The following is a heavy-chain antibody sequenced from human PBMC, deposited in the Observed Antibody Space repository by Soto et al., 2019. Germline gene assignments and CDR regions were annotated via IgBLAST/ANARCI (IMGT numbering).Heavy chain of an antibody. J-gene: IGHJ4*02. CDR2: ISGSGGST. CDR1: GFTFSSYA. D-gene: IGHD3-22*01. CDR3: AKVGRCYYDSSGAFDY. V-gene: IGHV3-23*01. Sequence: GGSLRLSCAASGFTFSSYAMSWVRQAPGKGLEWVSAISGSGGSTYYADSVKGRFTISRDNSKDTLYLQMNSLRAEDTAVYYCAKVGRCYYDSSGAFDYWGQGTLVTVSS.